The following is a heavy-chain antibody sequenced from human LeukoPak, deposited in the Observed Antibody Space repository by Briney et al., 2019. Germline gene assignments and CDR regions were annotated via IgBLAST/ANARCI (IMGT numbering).Heavy chain of an antibody. CDR2: IYPGDSDT. J-gene: IGHJ4*02. V-gene: IGHV5-51*01. CDR1: GYGFTSYW. D-gene: IGHD3-3*01. Sequence: GESLKISCKGSGYGFTSYWIGWVRQMPGKGLEWMGIIYPGDSDTRYSPSFQGQVTISADKSISTAYLQWSSLKASATALYYCARSDRSGYFSGPYFDYWGQGTLVTVSS. CDR3: ARSDRSGYFSGPYFDY.